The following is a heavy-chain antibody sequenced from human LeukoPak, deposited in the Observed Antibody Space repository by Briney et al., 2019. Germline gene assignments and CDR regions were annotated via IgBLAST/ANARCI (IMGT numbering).Heavy chain of an antibody. CDR1: GDXVSSNSAT. CDR2: TYYRSKWHN. V-gene: IGHV6-1*01. CDR3: ATKYFDF. J-gene: IGHJ3*01. Sequence: SQTLSLTCAISGDXVSSNSATWDWIRQSPSGGLEWLGRTYYRSKWHNDYALSVKSRIIINPDTSKNQFSLQLNSVTPEDTAVYYCATKYFDFWGQGTMVTVSS.